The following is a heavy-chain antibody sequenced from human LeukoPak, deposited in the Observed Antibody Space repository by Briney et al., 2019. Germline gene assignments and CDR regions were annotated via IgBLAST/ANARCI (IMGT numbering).Heavy chain of an antibody. CDR2: INHSGST. J-gene: IGHJ4*02. CDR3: AQTDDYGGHFDY. Sequence: SGTLSLTCAVYGGSFSGYYWSWIRQPPGKGLEWIGEINHSGSTNYNPSLKSRVTISVDTSKNQFSLKLSSVTAADTAVYYCAQTDDYGGHFDYWGQGTLVTVSS. CDR1: GGSFSGYY. V-gene: IGHV4-34*01. D-gene: IGHD4-23*01.